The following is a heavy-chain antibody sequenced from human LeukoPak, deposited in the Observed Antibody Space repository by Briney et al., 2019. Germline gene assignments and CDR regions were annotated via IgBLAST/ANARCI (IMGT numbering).Heavy chain of an antibody. D-gene: IGHD3-10*01. CDR2: INSDGSST. Sequence: GGSLRLSCAASGFAFSSYAMHWVRQAPGKGLVWVSRINSDGSSTSYADSVKGRFTISRDTAKNTLYLQMNSLRAEDTAVYYCARDFYGSGSYYNPNWFDPWGQGTLVTVSS. CDR3: ARDFYGSGSYYNPNWFDP. CDR1: GFAFSSYA. V-gene: IGHV3-74*01. J-gene: IGHJ5*02.